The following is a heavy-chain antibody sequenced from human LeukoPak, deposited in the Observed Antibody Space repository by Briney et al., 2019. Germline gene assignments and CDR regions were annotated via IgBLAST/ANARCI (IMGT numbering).Heavy chain of an antibody. Sequence: SVKVSCKASGGTFSSYAISWVRQAPGQGLEWMGGIIPIFGTANYAQKLQGRVTMTTDTSTSTAYMELRSLRSDDTAVYYCARDQRSSGGSFDYWGQGTLVTVSS. CDR1: GGTFSSYA. CDR2: IIPIFGTA. D-gene: IGHD2-15*01. J-gene: IGHJ4*02. V-gene: IGHV1-69*05. CDR3: ARDQRSSGGSFDY.